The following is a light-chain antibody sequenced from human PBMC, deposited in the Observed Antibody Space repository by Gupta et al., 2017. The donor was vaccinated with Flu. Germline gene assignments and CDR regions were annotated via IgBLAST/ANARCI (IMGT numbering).Light chain of an antibody. CDR3: QQYNNWPPLT. V-gene: IGKV3-15*01. Sequence: EIVMTQSPATLSVSPGERATLSCRASLSVSSSLAWYQQKPGQAPRLLIYGASTRATGVPDRFSGSGSGKEFTLTISSLQSEDFAVYYCQQYNNWPPLTLGGGTKVEIK. CDR1: LSVSSS. CDR2: GAS. J-gene: IGKJ4*01.